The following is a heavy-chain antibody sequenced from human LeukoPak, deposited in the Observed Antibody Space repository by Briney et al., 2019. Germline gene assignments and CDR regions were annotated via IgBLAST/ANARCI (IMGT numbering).Heavy chain of an antibody. CDR1: GGSFSGYY. CDR2: INHSGST. Sequence: SETLSLTCAVYGGSFSGYYWSWMCEPPGKGREWSGEINHSGSTNYIPSLKSRVTISVDTSKNQFSLKLSSVTAADTAVYYCARESRRYYYDSSGYYYNDYWGQGALVTVSS. V-gene: IGHV4-34*01. CDR3: ARESRRYYYDSSGYYYNDY. J-gene: IGHJ4*02. D-gene: IGHD3-22*01.